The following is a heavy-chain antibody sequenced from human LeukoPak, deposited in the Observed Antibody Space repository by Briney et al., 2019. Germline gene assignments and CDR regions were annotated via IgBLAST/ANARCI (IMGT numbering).Heavy chain of an antibody. Sequence: PSETLSLTCTVSGGSISSGGYYWSWIRQHPGKGLEWIGYIYYSGSTYYNPSLKSRVTISVDTSKNQFSLKLSSVTAADTAVYYCARGIFSPQGANWFDPWGQGTLVTVSS. J-gene: IGHJ5*02. CDR3: ARGIFSPQGANWFDP. CDR2: IYYSGST. D-gene: IGHD3-3*01. CDR1: GGSISSGGYY. V-gene: IGHV4-31*03.